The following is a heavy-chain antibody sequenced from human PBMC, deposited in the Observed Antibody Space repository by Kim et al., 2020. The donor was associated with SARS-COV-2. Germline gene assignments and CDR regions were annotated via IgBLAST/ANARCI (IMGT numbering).Heavy chain of an antibody. D-gene: IGHD6-13*01. J-gene: IGHJ6*02. CDR2: ISSSSSYI. CDR1: GFTFSSYS. CDR3: ARDRGSSSWYSWLYYYYGMDV. V-gene: IGHV3-21*01. Sequence: GGSLRLSCAASGFTFSSYSMNWVRQAPGKGLEWVSSISSSSSYIYYADSVKGRFTISRDNAKNSLYLQMNSLRAEDTAVYYCARDRGSSSWYSWLYYYYGMDVWGQGTTVTVSS.